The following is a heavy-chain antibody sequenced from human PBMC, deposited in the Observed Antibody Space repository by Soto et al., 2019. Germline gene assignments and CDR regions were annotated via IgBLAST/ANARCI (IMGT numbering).Heavy chain of an antibody. CDR3: ARDIEGAAAGNWFDP. D-gene: IGHD6-13*01. J-gene: IGHJ5*02. CDR2: ISAYNGNT. V-gene: IGHV1-18*01. CDR1: GYTFTSYG. Sequence: ASVKVSCKASGYTFTSYGISWVRQAPGQGLEWMGWISAYNGNTNYAQKLQGRVTMTTDTSTSTAYMELRSLRSDDTAVYYCARDIEGAAAGNWFDPWGQGTLVTVPS.